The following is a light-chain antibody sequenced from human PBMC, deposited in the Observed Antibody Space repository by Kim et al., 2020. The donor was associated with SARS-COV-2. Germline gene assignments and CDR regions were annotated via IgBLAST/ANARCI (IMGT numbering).Light chain of an antibody. V-gene: IGKV1-33*01. J-gene: IGKJ5*01. CDR1: QDITNS. CDR2: DSS. CDR3: KYYDNLLSIT. Sequence: DIQMTQSPSSLSASVVDRVTITCQASQDITNSLNWYQQKPGKAPKLLIYDSSNLETGVPSRFSGSGSGTDFTFTISSLQPEDIATYYCKYYDNLLSITFGQGTRREIK.